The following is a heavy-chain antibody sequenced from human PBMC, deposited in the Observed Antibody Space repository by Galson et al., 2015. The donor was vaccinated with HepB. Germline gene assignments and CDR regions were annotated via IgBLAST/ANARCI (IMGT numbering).Heavy chain of an antibody. CDR2: ISAGGDTT. D-gene: IGHD3-16*01. CDR3: AKGDVWGSAARNYGMDV. V-gene: IGHV3-23*01. CDR1: GFTFSNYA. J-gene: IGHJ6*02. Sequence: LRLSCAASGFTFSNYAMTWVRQAPGKGLEWVSSISAGGDTTYYADSVKGRFTISRDNAKKMLSLRTNSLRAEDTAVYYCAKGDVWGSAARNYGMDVWGQGTTVTVSS.